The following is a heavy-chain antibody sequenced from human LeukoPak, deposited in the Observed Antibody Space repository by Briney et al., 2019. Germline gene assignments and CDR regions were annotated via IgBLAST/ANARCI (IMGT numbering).Heavy chain of an antibody. Sequence: LPGGSLRLSCAASGFTFSSYAMSWVRQAPGKGLEWVSAISGSGGSTYYADSVKGRFTISRDNSKNTLYLQMNSLRAEDTAVYYCAKDSGDSSGWPEDWFDPWGQGTLVTVSS. V-gene: IGHV3-23*01. CDR3: AKDSGDSSGWPEDWFDP. J-gene: IGHJ5*02. CDR2: ISGSGGST. CDR1: GFTFSSYA. D-gene: IGHD6-19*01.